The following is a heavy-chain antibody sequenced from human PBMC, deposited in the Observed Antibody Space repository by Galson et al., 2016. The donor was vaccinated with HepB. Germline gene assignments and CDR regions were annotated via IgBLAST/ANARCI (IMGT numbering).Heavy chain of an antibody. V-gene: IGHV3-11*06. J-gene: IGHJ6*03. CDR2: ISSSSRYT. CDR1: GFTFSDYY. D-gene: IGHD6-19*01. Sequence: SLRLSCAASGFTFSDYYMSWIRQAPGKGLEWVAYISSSSRYTNQADSVKGRFTISRDNAKKSLYLQMNSLRAEDTAVYYCARGSVAEYYYYYMDVWGKGTTVTASS. CDR3: ARGSVAEYYYYYMDV.